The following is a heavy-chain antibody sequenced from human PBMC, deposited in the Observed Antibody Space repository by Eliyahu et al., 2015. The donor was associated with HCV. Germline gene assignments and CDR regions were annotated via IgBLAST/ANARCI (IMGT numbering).Heavy chain of an antibody. V-gene: IGHV3-66*01. J-gene: IGHJ4*02. D-gene: IGHD6-19*01. CDR2: IYSGGST. Sequence: EVQLVESGGGLVQPGGSLRLSCAASGFTVSSNYMSWVRQAPGKGLEWVSVIYSGGSTYYADSVKGRFTISRDNSKNTLYLQMNSLRAEDTAVYYCARDTQAVAGIFGYWGQGTLVTVSS. CDR1: GFTVSSNY. CDR3: ARDTQAVAGIFGY.